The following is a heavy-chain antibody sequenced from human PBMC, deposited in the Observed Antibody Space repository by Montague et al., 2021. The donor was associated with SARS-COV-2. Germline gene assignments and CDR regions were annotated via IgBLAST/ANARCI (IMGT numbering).Heavy chain of an antibody. J-gene: IGHJ5*02. V-gene: IGHV4-59*08. CDR2: IYYSGST. CDR3: ARTYYYGSVVWFVA. CDR1: GGSISSYY. D-gene: IGHD3-10*01. Sequence: SETLSLTCTVSGGSISSYYWSWIRQPPGKGLEWIGYIYYSGSTNYNPSLKSRVTISVDTSKNQFSLKLSSVTAADTAVYYCARTYYYGSVVWFVAWGQGTLVTVSS.